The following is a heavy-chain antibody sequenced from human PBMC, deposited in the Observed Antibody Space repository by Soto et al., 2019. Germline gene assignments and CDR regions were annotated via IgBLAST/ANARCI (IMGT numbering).Heavy chain of an antibody. V-gene: IGHV3-23*01. CDR2: ISGSGGST. CDR1: GFTFISHG. Sequence: GLSLRLCYAASGFTFISHGISWIRQDKGKGLEWVSAISGSGGSTYYADSVKGRFTISRDNSKNTLYLQMNSLRAEDTAVYYCAKEPNYYDSSGYSSFDYWGQGTLVTVSS. J-gene: IGHJ4*02. D-gene: IGHD3-22*01. CDR3: AKEPNYYDSSGYSSFDY.